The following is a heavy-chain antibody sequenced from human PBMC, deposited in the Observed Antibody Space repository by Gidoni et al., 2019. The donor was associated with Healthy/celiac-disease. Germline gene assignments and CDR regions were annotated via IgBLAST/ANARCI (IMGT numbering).Heavy chain of an antibody. V-gene: IGHV4-31*03. CDR3: ARAFGRYFDWLLNPNYYYGMDV. CDR1: GGSISSGGYS. J-gene: IGHJ6*02. CDR2: IYYSGST. Sequence: QVQLQESGPGLVKPSQTLSLTCTVSGGSISSGGYSWTWIRQHPGKGLEWIGYIYYSGSTYYNPSLKSRVTISVDTSKNQFSLKLSSVTAADTAVYYCARAFGRYFDWLLNPNYYYGMDVWGQGTTVTVSS. D-gene: IGHD3-9*01.